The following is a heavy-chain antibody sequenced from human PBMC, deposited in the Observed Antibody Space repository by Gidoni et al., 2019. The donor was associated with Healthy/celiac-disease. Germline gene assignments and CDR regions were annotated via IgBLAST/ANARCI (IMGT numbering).Heavy chain of an antibody. CDR3: AIGSGYPRSLPAD. Sequence: QVQLVESGGGVVQPGRSLVLSCAASGFTFRSYGMHWFRLAPGKGRARVAVIWYDGSNKYYADSVKGRFTISRDKSKNTLYLQMNSLRAEDTAVYYCAIGSGYPRSLPADWCQGTLVTVSS. CDR2: IWYDGSNK. J-gene: IGHJ4*02. D-gene: IGHD3-22*01. V-gene: IGHV3-33*01. CDR1: GFTFRSYG.